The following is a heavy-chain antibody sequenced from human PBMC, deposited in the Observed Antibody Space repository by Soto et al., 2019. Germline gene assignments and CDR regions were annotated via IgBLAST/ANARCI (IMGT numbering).Heavy chain of an antibody. V-gene: IGHV3-23*01. CDR2: ISGSGGTT. Sequence: EVQLLESGGGLEQPGGSLRLSCIASGLTFRNYPMSWVRQVPGKGLEWVEGISGSGGTTYYADSVKCRFNISRDNSKEMVFLQTNSLRVEDTAGDYCVKSSQSRHDVVNDVFDIWGQGTMVSVSS. CDR3: VKSSQSRHDVVNDVFDI. J-gene: IGHJ3*02. D-gene: IGHD1-1*01. CDR1: GLTFRNYP.